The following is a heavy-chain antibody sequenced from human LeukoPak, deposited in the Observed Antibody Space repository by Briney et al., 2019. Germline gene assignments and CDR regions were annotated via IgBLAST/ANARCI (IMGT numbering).Heavy chain of an antibody. D-gene: IGHD6-19*01. CDR3: ARSRWLDAFDY. CDR2: IDTDGSNT. J-gene: IGHJ4*02. CDR1: GFTFSSYW. V-gene: IGHV3-74*01. Sequence: SGGSLRLSCAASGFTFSSYWIHWVRQAPGKGLVWVSRIDTDGSNTNYADSVKGRFTISRDNAQNTVYLQMNSLRSEDTAVYYCARSRWLDAFDYWGQGTLVTVSS.